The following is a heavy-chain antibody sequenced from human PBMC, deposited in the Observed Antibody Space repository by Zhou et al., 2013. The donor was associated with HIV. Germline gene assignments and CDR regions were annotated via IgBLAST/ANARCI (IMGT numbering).Heavy chain of an antibody. D-gene: IGHD2-15*01. V-gene: IGHV1-2*02. Sequence: QVQLVQSGAEVKKPGSSVKVSCKASGDTVSNHIFTWVRQAPGQGLEWMGWINPNSGGTHYVQKFRGRVTMTRDTSISTAYMDLSRLTSDDTAVYYCARGGSRWQALYYFDYLGQGTLVTVSS. CDR1: GDTVSNHI. J-gene: IGHJ4*02. CDR3: ARGGSRWQALYYFDY. CDR2: INPNSGGT.